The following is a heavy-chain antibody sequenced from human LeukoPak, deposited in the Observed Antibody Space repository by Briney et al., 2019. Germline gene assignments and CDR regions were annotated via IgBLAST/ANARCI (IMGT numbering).Heavy chain of an antibody. Sequence: TSQTLSLTCAISGDSVSGNSAAWNWIRQSPSRGLEWLGRTYYRSKWYNDYAVSVKSRITINPDTSKNQFSLQLNSVTPEDTAVXFXAXXFSGYVDYWGQGTLVTVSS. D-gene: IGHD1-26*01. CDR1: GDSVSGNSAA. CDR3: AXXFSGYVDY. J-gene: IGHJ4*02. CDR2: TYYRSKWYN. V-gene: IGHV6-1*01.